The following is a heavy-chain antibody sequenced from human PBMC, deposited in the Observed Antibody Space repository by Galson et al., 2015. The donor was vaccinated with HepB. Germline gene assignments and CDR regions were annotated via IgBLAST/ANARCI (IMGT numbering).Heavy chain of an antibody. Sequence: QSGAEVKKPGESLRISCKGSGYSFTSYWISWVRQMPGKGLEWMGRIDPSDSYTNYSPSFQGHVTISADKSISTAYLQWSSLKASDTAMYYCARLRVLLWFGELSYGMDVWGQGTTVTVSS. V-gene: IGHV5-10-1*01. CDR3: ARLRVLLWFGELSYGMDV. D-gene: IGHD3-10*01. CDR2: IDPSDSYT. CDR1: GYSFTSYW. J-gene: IGHJ6*02.